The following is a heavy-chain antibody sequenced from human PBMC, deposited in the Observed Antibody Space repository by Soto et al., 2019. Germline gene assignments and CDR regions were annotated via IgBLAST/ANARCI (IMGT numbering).Heavy chain of an antibody. CDR2: MNPNSGHT. D-gene: IGHD2-21*02. J-gene: IGHJ2*01. CDR1: GYTFPTYD. CDR3: ARSTRLPLWYFDL. Sequence: QVQLVQSGAEVKKPGASVKVSCRASGYTFPTYDINWVRQATGQGLEWMGWMNPNSGHTGYAQKLQGRVTMTRDTSISTAYLELSNLRSEDTAVYYCARSTRLPLWYFDLWGRGTLVTVSS. V-gene: IGHV1-8*01.